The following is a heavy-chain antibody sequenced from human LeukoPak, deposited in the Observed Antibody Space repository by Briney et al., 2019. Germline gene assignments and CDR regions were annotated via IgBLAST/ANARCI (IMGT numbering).Heavy chain of an antibody. J-gene: IGHJ4*02. CDR3: VRGGGSGNHFAS. CDR1: GFTFSDYY. D-gene: IGHD6-19*01. CDR2: INPDGSET. V-gene: IGHV3-7*01. Sequence: GGSLRLSCAASGFTFSDYYMSWIRQTPGKGLDWVANINPDGSETNYMDSVKGRFTIARDNAMNSLYLQMNSLSAEDTSLYYCVRGGGSGNHFASWGQGALVTVSS.